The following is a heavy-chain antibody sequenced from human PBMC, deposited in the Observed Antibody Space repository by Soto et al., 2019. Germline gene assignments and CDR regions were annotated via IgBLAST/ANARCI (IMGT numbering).Heavy chain of an antibody. J-gene: IGHJ4*02. V-gene: IGHV4-59*01. Sequence: SETLSLTCTVSGGSISSYYWSWIRQPPGKGLEWIGYIYYSGSTNYNPSLKSRVTISVDTSKNQFSLKLSSVTAADTAVYYCASRTEYSSSFDYWGQGTLVTVSS. CDR3: ASRTEYSSSFDY. CDR2: IYYSGST. D-gene: IGHD6-6*01. CDR1: GGSISSYY.